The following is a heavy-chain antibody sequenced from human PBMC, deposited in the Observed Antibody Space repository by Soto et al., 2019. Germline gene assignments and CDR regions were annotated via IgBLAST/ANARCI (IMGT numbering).Heavy chain of an antibody. CDR2: IHFDGSST. Sequence: EVQLVESGGGLVQPGGSLRLSCAGSGFALSSSWMHWVRQDPGKGLVWVSRIHFDGSSTDYADSVRGRFTISRDNAKNTLYLEMNSLRADDTAVYHCARGPRGWYGFDYWGQGTLVTVSS. CDR3: ARGPRGWYGFDY. CDR1: GFALSSSW. V-gene: IGHV3-74*01. J-gene: IGHJ4*02. D-gene: IGHD6-19*01.